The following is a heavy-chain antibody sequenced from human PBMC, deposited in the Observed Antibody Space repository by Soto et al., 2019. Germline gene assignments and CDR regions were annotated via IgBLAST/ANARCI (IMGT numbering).Heavy chain of an antibody. CDR2: IFPNVGTA. CDR3: ARRELLRFLEWPTIDY. Sequence: GASVKVSFKASGGSFSTNEIDWVRQAPGQGLEWMGRIFPNVGTADYAQKFQGRVTMTRDTSTSTVYMELSSLRSEDTAVYYCARRELLRFLEWPTIDYWGQGTLVTVSS. V-gene: IGHV1-69*05. CDR1: GGSFSTNE. J-gene: IGHJ4*02. D-gene: IGHD3-3*01.